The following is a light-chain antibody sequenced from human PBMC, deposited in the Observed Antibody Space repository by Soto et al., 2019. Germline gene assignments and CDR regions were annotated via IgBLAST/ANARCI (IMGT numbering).Light chain of an antibody. CDR3: KQSNTYFQWT. CDR1: QSINSW. V-gene: IGKV1-5*03. J-gene: IGKJ1*01. Sequence: DIQMTQSPSTLSASVGDSVTITCRASQSINSWLAWYQQKPGKAPKLLIYRASTLESGVPSRFSGSGSGTEFILTISSLQPDDSATYYCKQSNTYFQWTFGQGTKVEIK. CDR2: RAS.